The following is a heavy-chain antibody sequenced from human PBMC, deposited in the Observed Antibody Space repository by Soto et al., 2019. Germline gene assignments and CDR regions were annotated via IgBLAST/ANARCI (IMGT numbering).Heavy chain of an antibody. CDR2: MSGGASRS. CDR3: ARDGWNYGGPNWFDP. CDR1: GFTFRTYG. J-gene: IGHJ5*02. D-gene: IGHD1-7*01. Sequence: GGSLRLSCAASGFTFRTYGINWVRQAPGKGLVWVLNMSGGASRSDYADYVKGRFTISRDNSNNTLYLQMDSLRVEDTAIYYCARDGWNYGGPNWFDPWGQGTLVTVSS. V-gene: IGHV3-23*01.